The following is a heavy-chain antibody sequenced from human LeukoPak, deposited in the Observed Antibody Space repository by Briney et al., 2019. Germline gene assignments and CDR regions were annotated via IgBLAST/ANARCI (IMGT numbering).Heavy chain of an antibody. V-gene: IGHV3-23*01. Sequence: GGSLRLSCAASGFRFTDYSVSWVRQAPGGGLEWVAGLGRSGEYKYYADSVKGRFTISRDNSKDTVSLQMNSLRAEDSAIYFCVKDRPCETCMPMDAWGQGTTVTVSS. D-gene: IGHD2-2*01. J-gene: IGHJ6*02. CDR2: LGRSGEYK. CDR1: GFRFTDYS. CDR3: VKDRPCETCMPMDA.